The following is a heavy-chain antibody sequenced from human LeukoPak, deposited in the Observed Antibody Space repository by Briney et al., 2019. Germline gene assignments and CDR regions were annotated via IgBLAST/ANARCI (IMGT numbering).Heavy chain of an antibody. V-gene: IGHV1-2*02. CDR3: ARGPQNGSGSYYFDP. D-gene: IGHD3-10*01. J-gene: IGHJ5*02. CDR1: GYTFTGYY. CDR2: INPNSGGT. Sequence: GASVKVSCKASGYTFTGYYMHWVRQAPGQGLEWMGWINPNSGGTNYAQKFQGRVTMTRETSISTAYMELSRLRSDDTAVYYCARGPQNGSGSYYFDPWGQGTLVTVSS.